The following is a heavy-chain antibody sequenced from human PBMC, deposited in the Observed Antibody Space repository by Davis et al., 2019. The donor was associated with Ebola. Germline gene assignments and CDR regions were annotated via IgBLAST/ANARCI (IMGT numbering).Heavy chain of an antibody. D-gene: IGHD6-13*01. CDR1: GYIFTTYA. J-gene: IGHJ4*02. CDR2: INAGNGDT. CDR3: ARGRGRPVYSSSWTSFDY. Sequence: ASVKVSCKASGYIFTTYAMHWVRQAPGQRLEWMGWINAGNGDTKYSQKFQGRVTITRDTSASTAYMELSSLRSEDTAVYYCARGRGRPVYSSSWTSFDYWGQGTLVTVSS. V-gene: IGHV1-3*01.